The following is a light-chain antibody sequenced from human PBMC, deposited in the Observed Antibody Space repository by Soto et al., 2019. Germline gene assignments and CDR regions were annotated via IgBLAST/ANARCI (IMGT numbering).Light chain of an antibody. CDR3: ATWDDSLNGL. Sequence: QSVLTQPPSASGTPGQRVTISCSGSSSNIGSNTVSWYQQLPGTAPKLLIYSNNQRPSGVPDRFSGSKSGTSASLAISGLQSEDEADYYCATWDDSLNGLFGGGTKLTVL. CDR1: SSNIGSNT. V-gene: IGLV1-44*01. CDR2: SNN. J-gene: IGLJ3*02.